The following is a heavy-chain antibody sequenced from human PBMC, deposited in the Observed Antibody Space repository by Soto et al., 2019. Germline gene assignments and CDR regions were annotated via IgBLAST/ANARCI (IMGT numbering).Heavy chain of an antibody. J-gene: IGHJ4*02. V-gene: IGHV1-46*01. CDR2: INPTSGST. CDR1: GYTFINYY. D-gene: IGHD6-13*01. Sequence: QVQLVQSAAEVKKPGASVKVSCRAAGYTFINYYIHWVRQAPGQGLEWLAIINPTSGSTNYAQKFQGRVTLTMDTSTSTVYMELSGLRSDDTAVFYCARDLAAGDHWGQGTLVTVSS. CDR3: ARDLAAGDH.